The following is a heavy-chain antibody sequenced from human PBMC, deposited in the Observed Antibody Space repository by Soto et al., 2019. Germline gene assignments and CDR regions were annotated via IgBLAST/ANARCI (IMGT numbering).Heavy chain of an antibody. D-gene: IGHD3-22*01. CDR3: ARDYYDSSGYYSDDAFDI. V-gene: IGHV3-21*01. J-gene: IGHJ3*02. Sequence: GGSLRLSCAASGFTFSSYSMNWVRQAPGKXLEWVSSISSSSSYIYYADSVKGRFTISRDNAKNSLYLQMNSLRAEDTAVYYCARDYYDSSGYYSDDAFDIWGQGAMVTVSS. CDR1: GFTFSSYS. CDR2: ISSSSSYI.